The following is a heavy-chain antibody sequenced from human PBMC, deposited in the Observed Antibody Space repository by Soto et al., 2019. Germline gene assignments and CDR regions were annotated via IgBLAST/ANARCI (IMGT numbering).Heavy chain of an antibody. CDR2: IGANGGGT. V-gene: IGHV3-23*01. Sequence: EVQLLEPGGGLVQPGGSLRLSCAASGFTFSSFFMSWVRQAPGMGLDWVSGIGANGGGTYYADSVKGRFIISRDNSKNTLHLQMNSLRAEDTAIYYCARDPNGDYLGAFDLWGQKTMFTVSS. D-gene: IGHD4-17*01. J-gene: IGHJ3*01. CDR3: ARDPNGDYLGAFDL. CDR1: GFTFSSFF.